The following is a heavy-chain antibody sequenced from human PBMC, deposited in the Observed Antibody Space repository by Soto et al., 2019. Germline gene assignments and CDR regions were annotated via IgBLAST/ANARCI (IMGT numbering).Heavy chain of an antibody. Sequence: QVHVQESGPGLVKPSETLSLTCTVSGDSISTDYWSWIRQSPGKGLEWIGFIYYGGSTNYNPSLKRRVTISVDTHKNQFSLKLSSVTAADTAVYYCAKNWNWGSLVHWGQGTLVTVSS. CDR1: GDSISTDY. CDR3: AKNWNWGSLVH. CDR2: IYYGGST. J-gene: IGHJ4*02. V-gene: IGHV4-59*08. D-gene: IGHD7-27*01.